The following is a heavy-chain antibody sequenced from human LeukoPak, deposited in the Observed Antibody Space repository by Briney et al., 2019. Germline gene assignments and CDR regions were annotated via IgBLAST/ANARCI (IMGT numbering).Heavy chain of an antibody. J-gene: IGHJ4*02. CDR3: ARDLGPQDFWSGYYDY. CDR1: GGSISSHY. D-gene: IGHD3-3*01. CDR2: IYYSGST. V-gene: IGHV4-59*11. Sequence: SETLSLTCTVSGGSISSHYWSWLRQPPGKGLEWIGHIYYSGSTNYNPSLKSRVTISVDTSKNQLALKLSSVTAADTAVYYCARDLGPQDFWSGYYDYWGQGTLVSVSS.